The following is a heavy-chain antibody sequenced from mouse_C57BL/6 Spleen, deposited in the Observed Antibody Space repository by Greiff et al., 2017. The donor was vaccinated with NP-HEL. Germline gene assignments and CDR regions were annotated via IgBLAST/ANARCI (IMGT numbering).Heavy chain of an antibody. J-gene: IGHJ4*01. D-gene: IGHD1-1*01. CDR3: ARPYGSSLYYAMDY. V-gene: IGHV1-59*01. Sequence: QVQLQQPGAELVRPGTSVKLSCKASGYTFTSYWMHWVKQRPGQGLEWIGVIDPSDSYPNYNQKFKGKATLTVDTSSSTAYMQLSSLTSEDSAVYYCARPYGSSLYYAMDYWGQGTSVTVSS. CDR1: GYTFTSYW. CDR2: IDPSDSYP.